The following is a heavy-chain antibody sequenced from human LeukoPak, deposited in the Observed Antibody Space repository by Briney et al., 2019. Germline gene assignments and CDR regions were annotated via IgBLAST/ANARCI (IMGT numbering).Heavy chain of an antibody. V-gene: IGHV3-30*03. Sequence: GRSLRLSCAASGFTFSSYGMHWVRQAPGKGLEWVAVISYDGSNKYYADSVKGRFTISRDNSKNTLYLQMNSLRAEDTAVYYCARGGWSYPLIYFDYWGQGTLVTVSS. CDR2: ISYDGSNK. D-gene: IGHD1-26*01. CDR1: GFTFSSYG. CDR3: ARGGWSYPLIYFDY. J-gene: IGHJ4*02.